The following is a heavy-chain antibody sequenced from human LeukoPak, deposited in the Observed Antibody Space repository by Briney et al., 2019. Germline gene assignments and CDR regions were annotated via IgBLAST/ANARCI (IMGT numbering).Heavy chain of an antibody. CDR3: ARRGLWGIAAAGTNWFDP. CDR2: IYPGDSDT. Sequence: AGESLKISCKGSGYSFTSYWIGWVRQMPGKGLEWMGIIYPGDSDTRYSPSFQGQVTISADKSISTAYLQWSSLKASDTAMYYCARRGLWGIAAAGTNWFDPWGQGTLVTVSS. CDR1: GYSFTSYW. D-gene: IGHD6-13*01. V-gene: IGHV5-51*01. J-gene: IGHJ5*02.